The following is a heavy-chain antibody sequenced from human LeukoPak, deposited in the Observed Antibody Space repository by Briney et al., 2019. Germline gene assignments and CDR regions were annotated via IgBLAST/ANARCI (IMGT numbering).Heavy chain of an antibody. V-gene: IGHV4-59*01. J-gene: IGHJ2*01. Sequence: SETLSLTCTVSGGSISSYYWSWIRQPPGKGLEWIGYIYYSGSTNYNPSLKSRVTISVDTSKNQFSLKLSSVTAADTAVYYCARDLHYGDYETKSYFDLWGRGTLVTVSS. D-gene: IGHD4-17*01. CDR2: IYYSGST. CDR3: ARDLHYGDYETKSYFDL. CDR1: GGSISSYY.